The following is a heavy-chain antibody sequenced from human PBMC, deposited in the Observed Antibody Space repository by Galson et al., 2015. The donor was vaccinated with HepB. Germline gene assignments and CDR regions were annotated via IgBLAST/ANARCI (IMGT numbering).Heavy chain of an antibody. CDR3: ARDPGSSSWYSVRSYFDY. V-gene: IGHV1-18*01. CDR2: ISAYNGNT. J-gene: IGHJ4*02. Sequence: SVKVSCKASGYTFTSYGISWVRQAPGQGLEWMGWISAYNGNTNYAQKLQGRVTMTTDTSTSTAYMELRSLRSDDTAVYYCARDPGSSSWYSVRSYFDYWGQGTLVTVSS. D-gene: IGHD6-13*01. CDR1: GYTFTSYG.